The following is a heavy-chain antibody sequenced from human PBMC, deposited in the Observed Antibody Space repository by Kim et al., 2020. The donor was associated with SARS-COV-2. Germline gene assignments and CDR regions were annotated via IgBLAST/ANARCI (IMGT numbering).Heavy chain of an antibody. D-gene: IGHD5-18*01. Sequence: ADSVNGRFTMSRDNSKTTLYLQMNSLRDEDTAVYYCAKSYGEYYYYYGLDAWGQGTTVSVSS. CDR3: AKSYGEYYYYYGLDA. J-gene: IGHJ6*02. V-gene: IGHV3-23*01.